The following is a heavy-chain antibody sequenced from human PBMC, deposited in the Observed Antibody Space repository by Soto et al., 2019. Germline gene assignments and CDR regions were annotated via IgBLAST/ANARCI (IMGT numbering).Heavy chain of an antibody. CDR3: AREGGESSDGLYYFDS. CDR1: GGSTSSDNY. CDR2: IYYSGNT. J-gene: IGHJ4*02. Sequence: SETLSLTCTVSGGSTSSDNYWSWIRQPPGKGLEWIGHIYYSGNTDYNPSLKSRLAISIDPSKNQFSLKLSSVTAADTAVYFCAREGGESSDGLYYFDSWGQGSLVTVS. D-gene: IGHD3-16*01. V-gene: IGHV4-30-4*01.